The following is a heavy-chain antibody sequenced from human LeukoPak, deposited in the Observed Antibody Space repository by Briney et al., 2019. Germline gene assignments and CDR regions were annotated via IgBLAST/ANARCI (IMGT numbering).Heavy chain of an antibody. D-gene: IGHD4-23*01. J-gene: IGHJ5*02. CDR3: ARGQSSHRVRWLLLNWFDP. CDR1: GFTFSSYA. CDR2: TNHSGST. Sequence: PGGSLRLSCAASGFTFSSYAMSWVRQAPGKGLEWIGETNHSGSTNYNPSLKSRVTISVDTSKNQFSLKLSSVTAADTAVYYCARGQSSHRVRWLLLNWFDPWGQGTLVTVSS. V-gene: IGHV4-34*01.